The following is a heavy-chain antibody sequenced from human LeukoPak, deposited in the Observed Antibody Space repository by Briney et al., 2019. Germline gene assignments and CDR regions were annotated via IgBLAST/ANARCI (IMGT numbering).Heavy chain of an antibody. D-gene: IGHD3-16*01. CDR2: ISYSGGST. CDR1: GFTFSSYA. V-gene: IGHV3-23*01. Sequence: GGSLRLSCAASGFTFSSYAMTWVRQAPGKGLGWVSAISYSGGSTYYADSVKGRFTISRDNSKNTLYLQMNTLRAEDTAVYYCAKRLSDAYYYPFDYWGQGTLVTVSS. CDR3: AKRLSDAYYYPFDY. J-gene: IGHJ4*02.